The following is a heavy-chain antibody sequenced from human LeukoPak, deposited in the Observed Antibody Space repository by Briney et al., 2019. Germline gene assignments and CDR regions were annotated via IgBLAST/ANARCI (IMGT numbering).Heavy chain of an antibody. D-gene: IGHD3/OR15-3a*01. J-gene: IGHJ4*02. Sequence: GGSLTLSCAASGFSFSIYWMYWVRQVPGKGLVWVSRINPDGSTTNYADSVKGRFTISRDNAKNTLYLQMNSPRVEDTALYYCARGGTGLAYWGQGTLVTVSS. V-gene: IGHV3-74*01. CDR2: INPDGSTT. CDR1: GFSFSIYW. CDR3: ARGGTGLAY.